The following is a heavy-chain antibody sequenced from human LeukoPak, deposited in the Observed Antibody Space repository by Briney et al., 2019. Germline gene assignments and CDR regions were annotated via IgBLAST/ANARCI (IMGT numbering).Heavy chain of an antibody. D-gene: IGHD1-26*01. CDR1: GGTFSSYA. Sequence: ASVKVSCKASGGTFSSYAINWVRQATGQGLEWMGWMNPNSGNTGYAQKFQGRVTITRNTSISTAYMELSSLRSEDTAVYYCARANKVGATYVFGYWGQGTLVTVSS. CDR3: ARANKVGATYVFGY. J-gene: IGHJ4*02. V-gene: IGHV1-8*03. CDR2: MNPNSGNT.